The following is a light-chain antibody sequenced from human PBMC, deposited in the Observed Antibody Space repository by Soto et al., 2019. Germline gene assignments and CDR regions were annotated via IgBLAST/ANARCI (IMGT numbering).Light chain of an antibody. J-gene: IGKJ2*01. CDR3: QQRSNWHT. CDR1: QTIDTS. V-gene: IGKV3-11*01. Sequence: EIVLTQSPATLSLSPGERASLSCRASQTIDTSLAWYQQKPGQAPRLLIYDASHRATGIPPRFSGSGSGTYFTLTISSLEPEDFAVYFCQQRSNWHTFGQGTKLDIK. CDR2: DAS.